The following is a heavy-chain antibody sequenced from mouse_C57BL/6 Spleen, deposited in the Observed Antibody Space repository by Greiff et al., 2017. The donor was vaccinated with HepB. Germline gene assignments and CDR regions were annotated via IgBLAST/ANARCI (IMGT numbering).Heavy chain of an antibody. D-gene: IGHD2-3*01. CDR1: GYTFTDYY. CDR3: ARRADGYSYFDY. J-gene: IGHJ2*01. CDR2: INPNNGGT. Sequence: EVQLQQSGPELVKPGASVKISCKASGYTFTDYYMNWVKQSHGKSLEWIGDINPNNGGTSYNQKFKGKATLTVDKSSSTAYMELRSLTSEDSAVYYCARRADGYSYFDYWGQGTTLTVSS. V-gene: IGHV1-26*01.